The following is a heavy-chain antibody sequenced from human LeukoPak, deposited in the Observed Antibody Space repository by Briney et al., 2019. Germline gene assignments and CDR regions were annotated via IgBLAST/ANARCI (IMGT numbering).Heavy chain of an antibody. V-gene: IGHV1-18*01. CDR1: GYTFTSYG. J-gene: IGHJ4*02. Sequence: ASVKVSCKASGYTFTSYGISWVRQAPGQGLEWMGWISAYNGNTNYAQKLQGRVTMTTDTSTSTAYMELRSLRSDDTAVYYCARVLWGDSSGYYYAHYFDYWGQGTLVTVSS. CDR3: ARVLWGDSSGYYYAHYFDY. D-gene: IGHD3-22*01. CDR2: ISAYNGNT.